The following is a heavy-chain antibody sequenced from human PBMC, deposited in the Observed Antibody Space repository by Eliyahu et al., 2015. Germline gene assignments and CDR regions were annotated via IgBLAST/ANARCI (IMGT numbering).Heavy chain of an antibody. CDR2: ISGSGGST. CDR3: ARDPTIFGEPRFYMDV. CDR1: GFTFSSYA. Sequence: GGSLRLSCAASGFTFSSYAMSWVRQAPGKGLEWVSAISGSGGSTYYADSVKGRFTISRDNSKNTLYLQMNSLRAEDTAVYYCARDPTIFGEPRFYMDVWGKGTTVTVSS. V-gene: IGHV3-23*01. J-gene: IGHJ6*03. D-gene: IGHD3-3*01.